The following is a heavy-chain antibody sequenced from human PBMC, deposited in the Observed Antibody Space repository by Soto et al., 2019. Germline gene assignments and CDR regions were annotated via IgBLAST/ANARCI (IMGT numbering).Heavy chain of an antibody. V-gene: IGHV3-23*01. CDR3: ARDHSVSTPLDGIYV. J-gene: IGHJ6*02. Sequence: PGGSLRLSCAASGFTFSTYAMSWVRQAPGKGLEWVSAISGGRSGTYYADSVRGRFTLSRDDSTNTLYLQMNSLRAEDTAIYYCARDHSVSTPLDGIYVWGHGTTVTVSS. CDR1: GFTFSTYA. CDR2: ISGGRSGT. D-gene: IGHD2-15*01.